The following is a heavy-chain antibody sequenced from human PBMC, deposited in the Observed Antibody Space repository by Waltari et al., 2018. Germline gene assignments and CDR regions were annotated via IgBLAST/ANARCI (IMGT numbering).Heavy chain of an antibody. CDR2: MDPNSCNT. J-gene: IGHJ4*02. CDR3: ARDSSSGWYVSDY. D-gene: IGHD6-19*01. CDR1: GYTFTIYD. V-gene: IGHV1-8*03. Sequence: QVQLVQSGAEVKKPGASVKVSCKASGYTFTIYDINWVRQATGQGLEWMGWMDPNSCNTSYEQKCQGRGTSTRNTSISTAYMELSSLRSEDTAMYYCARDSSSGWYVSDYWGQGTLVTVSS.